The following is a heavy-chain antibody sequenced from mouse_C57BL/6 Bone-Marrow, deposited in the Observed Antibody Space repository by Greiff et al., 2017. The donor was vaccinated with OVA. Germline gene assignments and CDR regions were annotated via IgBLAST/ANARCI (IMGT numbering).Heavy chain of an antibody. J-gene: IGHJ2*01. V-gene: IGHV1-50*01. Sequence: QVQLQQSGAELVKPGASVKLSCKASGYTFTSYWMQWVKQRPGQGLEWIGEIDPSDSYTNYNQKFKGKATLTVDTSSSTAYMQLSSLTSEDSAVYCCARDGDGYYYFDYWGQGTTLTVSS. CDR2: IDPSDSYT. D-gene: IGHD2-3*01. CDR3: ARDGDGYYYFDY. CDR1: GYTFTSYW.